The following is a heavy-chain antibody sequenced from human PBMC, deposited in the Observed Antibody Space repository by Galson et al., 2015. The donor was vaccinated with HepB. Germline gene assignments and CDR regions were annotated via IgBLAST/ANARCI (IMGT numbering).Heavy chain of an antibody. V-gene: IGHV3-9*01. Sequence: LRLSCAASGLTFDDYAMHWVRQAPGKGLEWVSAISWNSGTIGYADSVKGRFTISRDNAKNSLFLQMNSLRGEDTALYYCAKDRGPARYNWFDSWGQGTLVTVSS. CDR1: GLTFDDYA. CDR3: AKDRGPARYNWFDS. CDR2: ISWNSGTI. J-gene: IGHJ5*01.